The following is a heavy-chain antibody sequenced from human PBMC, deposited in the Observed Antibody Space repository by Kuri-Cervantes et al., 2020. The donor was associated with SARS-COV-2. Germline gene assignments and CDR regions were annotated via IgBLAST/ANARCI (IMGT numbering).Heavy chain of an antibody. CDR1: GFTFGGYA. V-gene: IGHV3-49*04. J-gene: IGHJ4*02. CDR3: TSNDFWSGYYFDY. D-gene: IGHD3-3*01. CDR2: IRSKAYGGTT. Sequence: GESLKISCTASGFTFGGYAMSWVRQAPGKGLEWVGFIRSKAYGGTTEYAASVKGRFTISRDDSKSIAYLQMNSLKTEDTAVYYCTSNDFWSGYYFDYWGQGTLVTVSS.